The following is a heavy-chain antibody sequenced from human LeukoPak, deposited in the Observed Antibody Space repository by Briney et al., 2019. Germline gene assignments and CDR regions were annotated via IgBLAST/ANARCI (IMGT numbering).Heavy chain of an antibody. Sequence: GGSLRLSCAASGFIFSSSAMNWVRQAPGKGLEWVSTISDNGGSTYYPDSVTGRFTISRDNSKNTLYLQMNSLRAEDTAVYYCAKSAYYDLWGQGTLVTVSS. D-gene: IGHD3-22*01. CDR1: GFIFSSSA. J-gene: IGHJ4*02. CDR2: ISDNGGST. V-gene: IGHV3-23*01. CDR3: AKSAYYDL.